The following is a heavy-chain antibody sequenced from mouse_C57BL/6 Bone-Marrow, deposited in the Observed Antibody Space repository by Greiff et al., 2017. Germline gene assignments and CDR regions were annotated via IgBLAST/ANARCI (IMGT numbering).Heavy chain of an antibody. CDR3: ARDTGLEAMDY. D-gene: IGHD1-1*01. V-gene: IGHV5-16*01. CDR2: INYDGSST. CDR1: GFTFSDYY. J-gene: IGHJ4*01. Sequence: EVKLMESEGGLVQPGSSMKLSCTASGFTFSDYYMAWVRQVPEKGLEWVANINYDGSSTYYLDSLKSRFIISRDNAKNILYLQMSSLKSEDTATYYCARDTGLEAMDYWGQGTSVTVSS.